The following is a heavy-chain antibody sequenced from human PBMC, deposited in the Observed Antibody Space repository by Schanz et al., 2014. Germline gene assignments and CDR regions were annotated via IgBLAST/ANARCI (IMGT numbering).Heavy chain of an antibody. CDR3: ARGGFGELSAFDI. D-gene: IGHD3-10*01. V-gene: IGHV3-23*01. Sequence: EVHLLESGGGLVEPGGSLRLSCATSGFSLDIFAVSWVRQAPGKGLEWVSTIGTSGGTNYAESVKGRFTISRDNSKNTLYLQMNSLRPEDTAVYYCARGGFGELSAFDIWGQGTMVTVSS. CDR2: IGTSGGT. J-gene: IGHJ3*02. CDR1: GFSLDIFA.